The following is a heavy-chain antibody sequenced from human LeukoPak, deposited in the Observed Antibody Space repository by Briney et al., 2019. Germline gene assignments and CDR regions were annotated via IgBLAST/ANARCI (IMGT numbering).Heavy chain of an antibody. V-gene: IGHV1-2*02. Sequence: ASVKVSCKASGNTFTGYYMHWVRQAPGQGLEWMGWINPNSGGTNYAQKFQGRVTMTRDTSISTAYMELSRLRSDDTAVYYCARDPPFITGTTMEFDPWGQGTLVTVSS. CDR2: INPNSGGT. D-gene: IGHD1-7*01. CDR1: GNTFTGYY. J-gene: IGHJ5*02. CDR3: ARDPPFITGTTMEFDP.